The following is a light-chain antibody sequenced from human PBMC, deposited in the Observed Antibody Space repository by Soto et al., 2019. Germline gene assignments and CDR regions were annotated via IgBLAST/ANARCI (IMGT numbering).Light chain of an antibody. Sequence: DIQMTQSPSTLSGSAGDRVTITCRASQTISIWLAWYQQKPGKAPKILIYKASNLESGVPSRFSGSGSGTEFTLTISSLQPDDFAAYYCQQYNSFPWTFGQGTKVDIK. J-gene: IGKJ1*01. V-gene: IGKV1-5*03. CDR2: KAS. CDR3: QQYNSFPWT. CDR1: QTISIW.